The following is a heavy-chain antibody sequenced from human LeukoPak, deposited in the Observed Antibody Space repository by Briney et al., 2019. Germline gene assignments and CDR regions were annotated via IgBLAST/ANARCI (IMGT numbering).Heavy chain of an antibody. CDR3: ARETTGAGTARPFDY. CDR1: GGSISNFY. J-gene: IGHJ4*02. D-gene: IGHD6-13*01. V-gene: IGHV4-4*07. Sequence: KPSESLSLTCTVSGGSISNFYWSWIRQPAGKTLEWIGCIYTSGSTNYNPSLKSRVTMSVDTSKNQFSLKLSSVTAADTAVYFCARETTGAGTARPFDYWGQGTLVTVSS. CDR2: IYTSGST.